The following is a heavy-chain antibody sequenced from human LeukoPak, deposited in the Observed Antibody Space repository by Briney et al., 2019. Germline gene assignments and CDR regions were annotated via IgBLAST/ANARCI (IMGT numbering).Heavy chain of an antibody. CDR2: IYYTGST. D-gene: IGHD3-9*01. CDR1: GGSFSSYY. J-gene: IGHJ4*02. V-gene: IGHV4-59*12. CDR3: ARLKVTPYFDLRGYFDY. Sequence: SETLSLTCAVYGGSFSSYYWNWLRQPPGQGLEWMGYIYYTGSTNYNPSLTSRVNISVDTSKNQFSLTLSSVTAAATAVYYCARLKVTPYFDLRGYFDYWGQGTLVTVSS.